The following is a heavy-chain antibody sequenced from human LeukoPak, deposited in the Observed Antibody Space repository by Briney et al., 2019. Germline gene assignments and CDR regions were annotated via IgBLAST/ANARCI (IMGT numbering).Heavy chain of an antibody. V-gene: IGHV4-38-2*01. CDR1: GYSISNNYF. CDR2: VSRSGTT. CDR3: TRLVPAWEGGGSSY. J-gene: IGHJ4*01. D-gene: IGHD1-26*01. Sequence: PSETLSLTCVVSGYSISNNYFWGWIRQSPGKGLEWIGTVSRSGTTYYNPSLKSRVIISIGTSKNQFSLKLISMTAADTAVYYCTRLVPAWEGGGSSYWGRGTLVTVSS.